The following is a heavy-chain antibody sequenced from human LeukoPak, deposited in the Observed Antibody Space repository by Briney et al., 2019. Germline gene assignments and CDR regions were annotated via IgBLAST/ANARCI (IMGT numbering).Heavy chain of an antibody. V-gene: IGHV3-11*01. CDR3: AKVTYYGSGAFDY. CDR1: GFTFSDYY. D-gene: IGHD3-10*01. Sequence: GGSLRLSCAASGFTFSDYYMSWIRQAPGKGLEWVSYISSSGSTIYYADSVKGRFTISRDNAKNSLYLQMNSLRAEDTAVYYCAKVTYYGSGAFDYWGQGTLVTVSS. CDR2: ISSSGSTI. J-gene: IGHJ4*02.